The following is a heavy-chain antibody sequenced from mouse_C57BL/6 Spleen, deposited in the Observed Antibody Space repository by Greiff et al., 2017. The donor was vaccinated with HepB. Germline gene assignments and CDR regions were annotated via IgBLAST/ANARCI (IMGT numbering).Heavy chain of an antibody. D-gene: IGHD4-1*01. Sequence: QVHVKQPGAELVKPGASVKLSCKASGYTFTSYWMQWVKQRPGQGLEWIGEIDPSDSYTNYNQKFKGKATLTVDTSSSTAYMQLSSLTSEDSAVYYCARDLGYWGQGTTLTVSS. V-gene: IGHV1-50*01. CDR1: GYTFTSYW. CDR3: ARDLGY. CDR2: IDPSDSYT. J-gene: IGHJ2*01.